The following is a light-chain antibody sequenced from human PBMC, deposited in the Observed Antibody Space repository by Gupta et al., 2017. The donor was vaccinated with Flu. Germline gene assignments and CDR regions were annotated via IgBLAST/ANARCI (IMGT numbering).Light chain of an antibody. V-gene: IGLV2-14*01. CDR3: SSYTSSSTWV. CDR1: SSDVGGYNY. Sequence: ITISCTGTSSDVGGYNYVSWYQQHPGKAPKLMIYEVSNRPSGVSNRFSGSKSGNTASLTISGLQAEDEADYYCSSYTSSSTWVFGGGTKLTVL. CDR2: EVS. J-gene: IGLJ3*02.